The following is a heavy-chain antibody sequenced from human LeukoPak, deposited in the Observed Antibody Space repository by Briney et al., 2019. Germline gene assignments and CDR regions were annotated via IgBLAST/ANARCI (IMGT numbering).Heavy chain of an antibody. CDR2: IKSDGKT. Sequence: GGSLILSCEASGFTFSRHWMHWVRQAPGKGLVWVSRIKSDGKTNYADSEKGRFTISRDNAKNTVSLQMDSMRAEDTGVYYCARAPSEVGGYYPEYFRHWGQGTLVTVSS. V-gene: IGHV3-74*01. J-gene: IGHJ1*01. CDR1: GFTFSRHW. D-gene: IGHD3-22*01. CDR3: ARAPSEVGGYYPEYFRH.